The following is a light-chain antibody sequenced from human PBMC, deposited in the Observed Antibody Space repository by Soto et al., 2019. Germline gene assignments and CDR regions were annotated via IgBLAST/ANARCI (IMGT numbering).Light chain of an antibody. V-gene: IGLV2-14*01. CDR3: TSYTSTTPYV. J-gene: IGLJ1*01. CDR1: SRDVGGYNY. CDR2: EVS. Sequence: QPALTQPASVSGSPGESITISCPGTSRDVGGYNYVSSYQQHPGKAPKLMIYEVSNRPSGVSNRFSGSKSGNTASLTISVLQAEDEADYYCTSYTSTTPYVFGTGTKVTV.